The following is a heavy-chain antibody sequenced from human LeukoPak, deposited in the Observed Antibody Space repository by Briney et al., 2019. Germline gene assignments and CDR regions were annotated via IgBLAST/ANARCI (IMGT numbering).Heavy chain of an antibody. CDR3: VKESIVVVPAASRDYYYYYALDV. CDR1: GFTFSSYA. D-gene: IGHD2-2*01. V-gene: IGHV3-64D*09. CDR2: ISSNGGST. J-gene: IGHJ6*02. Sequence: GGSLRLSCSASGFTFSSYAMHWVRQAPGKGLEYVSAISSNGGSTYYADSVKGRFTISRDNSKNTLYLQMSSLRAEDTAVYYCVKESIVVVPAASRDYYYYYALDVWGQGTTVTVSS.